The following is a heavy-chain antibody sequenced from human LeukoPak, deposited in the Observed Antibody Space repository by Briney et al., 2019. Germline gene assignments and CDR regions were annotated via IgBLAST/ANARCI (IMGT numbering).Heavy chain of an antibody. D-gene: IGHD3-3*01. Sequence: ASVTVSCKVSGYTLTELSMHWVRQAPGKGLEWMGGFDPEDGETIYAQKFQGRVTMTEDTSTDTAYMELSSLRSEDTAVYYCATWHGGRSGYPLDWFDPWGQGTLVTVSS. V-gene: IGHV1-24*01. CDR1: GYTLTELS. CDR2: FDPEDGET. J-gene: IGHJ5*02. CDR3: ATWHGGRSGYPLDWFDP.